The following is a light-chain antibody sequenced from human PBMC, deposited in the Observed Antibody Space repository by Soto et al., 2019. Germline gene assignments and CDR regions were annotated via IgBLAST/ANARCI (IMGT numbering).Light chain of an antibody. CDR1: ETISNQ. V-gene: IGKV3-11*01. CDR3: QHRSDWPPICT. Sequence: EVVLTQSPATLSLFPGESATLSCRASETISNQLAWYQQKPGQAPRLLMYDASHRVTGIPARFSGSGSGTDFPPIISSLEPADFAVYYCQHRSDWPPICTFGQGTKVDIK. J-gene: IGKJ2*02. CDR2: DAS.